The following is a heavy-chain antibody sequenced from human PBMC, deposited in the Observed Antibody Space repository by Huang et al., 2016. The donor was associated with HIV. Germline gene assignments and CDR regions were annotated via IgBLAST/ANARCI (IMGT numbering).Heavy chain of an antibody. D-gene: IGHD3-3*01. Sequence: QVQLVESGGGVVQPGRSLRLSCAASGFTFRQYAMHWVRQDTGKGLGWVAIISYDGSEKYFGDSVKGRFTISRDNSKNMLYLQMNSLRPDDSAMYYCVKDSPGVITIFGGDVWGQGTTVTVSS. J-gene: IGHJ6*02. CDR2: ISYDGSEK. V-gene: IGHV3-30*18. CDR1: GFTFRQYA. CDR3: VKDSPGVITIFGGDV.